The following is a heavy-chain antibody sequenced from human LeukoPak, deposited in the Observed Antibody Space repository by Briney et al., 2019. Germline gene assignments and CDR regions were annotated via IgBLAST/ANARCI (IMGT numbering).Heavy chain of an antibody. CDR1: GGSISSSSYY. CDR2: IYYSGST. CDR3: ARHTGFWSFFDY. Sequence: SETLSLTCTVSGGSISSSSYYWGWIRQPPGKGLEWIGSIYYSGSTYYNPPLKSRVTISVDQSKNQFSLKLSSVTAADTAVYYCARHTGFWSFFDYWGQGTLVTVSS. D-gene: IGHD2-8*02. J-gene: IGHJ4*02. V-gene: IGHV4-39*01.